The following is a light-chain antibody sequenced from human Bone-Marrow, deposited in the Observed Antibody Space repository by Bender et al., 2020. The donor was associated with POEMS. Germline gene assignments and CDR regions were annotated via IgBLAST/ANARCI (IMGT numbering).Light chain of an antibody. J-gene: IGLJ2*01. V-gene: IGLV3-25*03. CDR3: QSADSSGTYKV. Sequence: SYELTQPPSVSVSPGQTARITCSGDGLSKKYVYWYQQKPGQAPVLVIYKDSERPSGIPERFSGSSSGTTVTLTISAVQAEDEADYFCQSADSSGTYKVFGGGTKLTVL. CDR1: GLSKKY. CDR2: KDS.